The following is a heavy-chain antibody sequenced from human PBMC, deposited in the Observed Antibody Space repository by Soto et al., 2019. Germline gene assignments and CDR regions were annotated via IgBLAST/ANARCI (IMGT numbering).Heavy chain of an antibody. Sequence: SETLSLTCTVSGGSISSYYWSWIRQPPGKGLEWIGYIYYSGSTNYNPSLKSRVTISVDTSKNQFSLKLSSVTAADTAVYYCARGRVRGVIKANWFDPWGQGTLVTVSS. D-gene: IGHD3-10*01. J-gene: IGHJ5*02. CDR3: ARGRVRGVIKANWFDP. CDR1: GGSISSYY. V-gene: IGHV4-59*12. CDR2: IYYSGST.